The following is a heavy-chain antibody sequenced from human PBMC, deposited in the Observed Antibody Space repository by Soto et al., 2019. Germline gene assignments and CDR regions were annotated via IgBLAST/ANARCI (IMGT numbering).Heavy chain of an antibody. D-gene: IGHD4-17*01. J-gene: IGHJ4*02. CDR3: ASKIDYGVDY. CDR1: GCTFSSYA. V-gene: IGHV1-46*03. CDR2: INPSGGST. Sequence: ASLKVSCKASGCTFSSYAISWVRQAPGQGLEWMGIINPSGGSTSYAQKFQGRVTMTRDTSTSTVYMELSSLRSEDTAVYYCASKIDYGVDYWGQGTLVTAPQ.